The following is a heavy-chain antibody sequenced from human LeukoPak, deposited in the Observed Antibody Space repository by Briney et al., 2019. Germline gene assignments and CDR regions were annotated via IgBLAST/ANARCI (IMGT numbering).Heavy chain of an antibody. V-gene: IGHV1-2*06. CDR3: AKVPPSITAAGNWLGP. Sequence: ASVKVSCKASGYTFTGYYIHWVRQAPGQGLEWMGRINPNTGGTDYAQKFQGRVTITSDTPITTAYMELSRLTSDDTAIYYCAKVPPSITAAGNWLGPWGQGALVTVSS. CDR2: INPNTGGT. D-gene: IGHD6-13*01. CDR1: GYTFTGYY. J-gene: IGHJ5*02.